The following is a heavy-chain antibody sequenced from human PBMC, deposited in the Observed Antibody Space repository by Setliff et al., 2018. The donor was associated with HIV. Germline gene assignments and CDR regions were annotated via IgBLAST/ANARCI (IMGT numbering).Heavy chain of an antibody. Sequence: GESLKISCKGSGYSFSSYWIGWVRQMPGKGLEWMGIIYPGDSDTRYSPAFQGQVTISADKSISTAYLQCSSLKASDTAMYYCARLGGICSGGSCTALAYTMDVWGQGTTITVSS. D-gene: IGHD2-15*01. V-gene: IGHV5-51*01. CDR1: GYSFSSYW. CDR3: ARLGGICSGGSCTALAYTMDV. J-gene: IGHJ6*02. CDR2: IYPGDSDT.